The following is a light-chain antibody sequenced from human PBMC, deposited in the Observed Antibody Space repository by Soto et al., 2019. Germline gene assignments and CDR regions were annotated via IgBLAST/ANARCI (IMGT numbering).Light chain of an antibody. Sequence: QSALTQPASVSGSPGQSITISCTGTSSDIGGYNFVSWYQQHPGKAPKLMIYDVSNRPSGVSNRFSGSKSGNTASLTISGLQAEDEADYYCSSYTGRTPPVVFGGGTKATVL. V-gene: IGLV2-14*01. CDR1: SSDIGGYNF. CDR2: DVS. CDR3: SSYTGRTPPVV. J-gene: IGLJ2*01.